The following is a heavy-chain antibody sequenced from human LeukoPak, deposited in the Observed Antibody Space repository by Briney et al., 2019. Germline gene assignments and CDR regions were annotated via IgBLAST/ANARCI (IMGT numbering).Heavy chain of an antibody. Sequence: SQTLSPTCTVSGGSISSGGYYWSWIRQHPGKGLEWIGYIYYSGSTYYNPSLKSRVTISVDTSKNQFSLKLSSVTAADTAVYYCARAWASYYYGSGTFDYWGQGTLVTVSS. CDR2: IYYSGST. D-gene: IGHD3-10*01. J-gene: IGHJ4*02. CDR3: ARAWASYYYGSGTFDY. CDR1: GGSISSGGYY. V-gene: IGHV4-31*03.